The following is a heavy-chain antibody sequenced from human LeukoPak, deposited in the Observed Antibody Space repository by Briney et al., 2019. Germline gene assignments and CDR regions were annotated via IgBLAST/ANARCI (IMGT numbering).Heavy chain of an antibody. Sequence: GGSLRLSCAASGFTFSSYWMSWVRQAPGKGLEWVANIKQDGSEKYYVDSVKGRFTISRDNAKNSLYLQMNSLRAEDTAVYYCARGSSGWYSNWFDPWGQGTLVTVSS. CDR3: ARGSSGWYSNWFDP. V-gene: IGHV3-7*01. J-gene: IGHJ5*02. CDR2: IKQDGSEK. D-gene: IGHD6-19*01. CDR1: GFTFSSYW.